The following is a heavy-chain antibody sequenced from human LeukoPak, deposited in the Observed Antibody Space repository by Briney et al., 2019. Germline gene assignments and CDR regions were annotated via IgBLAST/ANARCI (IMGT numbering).Heavy chain of an antibody. J-gene: IGHJ5*02. CDR3: AREEDYCSGGSCYVRFDP. Sequence: SETLSLSCAVCGGSFSGYYWSWIRQPPGKGLEWVGYIYYSGSTNYNPSLKSRVTISVDTSKNQFSLKLSSVTAADTAVYYCAREEDYCSGGSCYVRFDPWGQGTLVTVSS. D-gene: IGHD2-15*01. V-gene: IGHV4-59*01. CDR1: GGSFSGYY. CDR2: IYYSGST.